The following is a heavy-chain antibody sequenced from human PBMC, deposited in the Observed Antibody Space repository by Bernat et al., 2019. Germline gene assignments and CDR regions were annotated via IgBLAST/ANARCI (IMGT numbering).Heavy chain of an antibody. Sequence: EVPLLESGGGLVQPGGSLRLSCAASGFTFNNYAMSWVRQAPGKGLEWVSAISGTGGTTYYADSVTGRFTISRDNFRNTLYLQMNSLRAGDTAVYYCAKDSKGQYCSSTSCQRDYYYYYMDVWGKGTTVTVSS. CDR3: AKDSKGQYCSSTSCQRDYYYYYMDV. CDR2: ISGTGGTT. V-gene: IGHV3-23*01. J-gene: IGHJ6*03. D-gene: IGHD2-2*01. CDR1: GFTFNNYA.